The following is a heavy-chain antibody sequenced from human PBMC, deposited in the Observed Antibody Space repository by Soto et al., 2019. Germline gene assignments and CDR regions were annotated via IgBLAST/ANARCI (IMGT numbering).Heavy chain of an antibody. D-gene: IGHD3-22*01. V-gene: IGHV3-66*01. J-gene: IGHJ4*02. Sequence: EVQLVESGGGLVQPGGSLRLSCAASGFTVSSNYMSWVRQAAGKGLEWVSVIYSGGSTYYADSVKGRFTISRDNSKNTLYLQMNSLRAEDTAVYYCARDSGYYPRGYWGQGTLVTVSS. CDR3: ARDSGYYPRGY. CDR2: IYSGGST. CDR1: GFTVSSNY.